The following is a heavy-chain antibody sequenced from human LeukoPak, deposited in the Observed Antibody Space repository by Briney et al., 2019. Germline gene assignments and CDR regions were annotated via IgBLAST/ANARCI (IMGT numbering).Heavy chain of an antibody. J-gene: IGHJ6*04. CDR3: AELGITMIGGV. CDR1: GFTFSSYS. CDR2: ISSSSYI. Sequence: PGGSLRLSCAASGFTFSSYSMNWVRQAPGKGLGWVSSISSSSYIYYADSVKGRFTISRDNAKNSLYLQMNSLRAEDTAVYYCAELGITMIGGVWGKGTTVTISS. D-gene: IGHD3-10*02. V-gene: IGHV3-21*01.